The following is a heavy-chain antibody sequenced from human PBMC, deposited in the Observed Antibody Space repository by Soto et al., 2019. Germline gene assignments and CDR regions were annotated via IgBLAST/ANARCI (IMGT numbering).Heavy chain of an antibody. CDR1: GGSISYEYYH. V-gene: IGHV4-30-4*08. CDR2: IHYSGSI. CDR3: AREDDGGDRDYYGLDV. J-gene: IGHJ6*02. Sequence: SETLSLTCTVSGGSISYEYYHWTWIRQSPGKGLEWIGYIHYSGSIIYNPSFKSRVTISVDTSKNQFSLQLSSVTAADTAVYFCAREDDGGDRDYYGLDVWGQGTTVTV. D-gene: IGHD2-21*02.